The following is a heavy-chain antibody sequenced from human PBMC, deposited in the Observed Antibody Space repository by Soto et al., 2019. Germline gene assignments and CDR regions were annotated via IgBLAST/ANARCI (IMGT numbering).Heavy chain of an antibody. Sequence: QVQLQQWGAGLLKPSETLSLTCAVYGGSFSDHYWSWIRQPPGKGLEWIGEISHSGSTNYNPSLKSRVTISVDTSKNQFSVKLSSVSAADTAVYYCARVGGSNYLSDYWGQGTLVTVSS. CDR3: ARVGGSNYLSDY. CDR2: ISHSGST. J-gene: IGHJ4*02. CDR1: GGSFSDHY. V-gene: IGHV4-34*01. D-gene: IGHD1-7*01.